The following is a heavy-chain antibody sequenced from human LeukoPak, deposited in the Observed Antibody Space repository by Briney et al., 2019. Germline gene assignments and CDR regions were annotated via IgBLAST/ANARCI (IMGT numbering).Heavy chain of an antibody. V-gene: IGHV3-11*04. CDR1: GFSFSDFY. D-gene: IGHD2-15*01. Sequence: GGSLRLSCAASGFSFSDFYMSWIRQAPGKGLEWISYISNSGDTAYFADSVKGRFTISRDNAKNSLYLQMNSLRAEDTAVYYCARESGWWGDGDYWGQGTLVTVSS. CDR2: ISNSGDTA. J-gene: IGHJ4*02. CDR3: ARESGWWGDGDY.